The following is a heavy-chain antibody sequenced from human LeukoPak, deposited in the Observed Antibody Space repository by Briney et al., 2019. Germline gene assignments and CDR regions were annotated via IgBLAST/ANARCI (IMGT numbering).Heavy chain of an antibody. CDR1: GFIFSSYG. CDR3: AGGLGSTLFDY. J-gene: IGHJ4*02. CDR2: VWFDGSNK. Sequence: AGRSLRLSCVASGFIFSSYGMRWVRQAPGKGLEWVALVWFDGSNKYYADSVKGRFTISRDNSKNTLYLQMNSLRAEDTAVYYCAGGLGSTLFDYWGQGTLVTVSS. V-gene: IGHV3-33*01. D-gene: IGHD3-10*01.